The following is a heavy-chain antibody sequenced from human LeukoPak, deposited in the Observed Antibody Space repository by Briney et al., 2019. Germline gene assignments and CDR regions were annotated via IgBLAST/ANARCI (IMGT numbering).Heavy chain of an antibody. CDR2: IGIDSGNT. Sequence: GGSLRPSCAASGFTFSDYSMNWVRQAPGKGLEWISYIGIDSGNTNYADSVKGRFTISGDKAKNSLYLQMNSLRVEDTAVYYCARDYKYAFDNWGQGTLVTVSS. D-gene: IGHD5-24*01. J-gene: IGHJ4*02. CDR3: ARDYKYAFDN. V-gene: IGHV3-48*01. CDR1: GFTFSDYS.